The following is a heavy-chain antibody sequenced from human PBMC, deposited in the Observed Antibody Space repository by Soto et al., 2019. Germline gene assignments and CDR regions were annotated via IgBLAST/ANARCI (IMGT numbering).Heavy chain of an antibody. CDR3: ARGSSSWTYYFDY. CDR1: GYTFTSYD. CDR2: MNPNSGNT. Sequence: QVQLVQSGAEVKKPGASVKVSCKASGYTFTSYDINWVRLATGQWLEWLGWMNPNSGNTGYAQKFQGRVTMIRNTSISTDYMELRSLRSEDTAVYYCARGSSSWTYYFDYWGQGTLVTVSS. J-gene: IGHJ4*02. V-gene: IGHV1-8*01. D-gene: IGHD6-13*01.